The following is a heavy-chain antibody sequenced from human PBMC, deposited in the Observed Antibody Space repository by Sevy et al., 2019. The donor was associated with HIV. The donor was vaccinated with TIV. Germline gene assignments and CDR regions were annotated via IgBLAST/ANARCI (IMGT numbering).Heavy chain of an antibody. Sequence: GGSLRLSCAASGFTFSSYAMHWVRQAPGKGLEWVAVISYDGSNKYYADSVKGRFTISGDNSKNTLYLQMNSLGAEDTAVYYCAELVATEFSYWGQGTLVTVSS. D-gene: IGHD1-26*01. V-gene: IGHV3-30*04. J-gene: IGHJ4*02. CDR2: ISYDGSNK. CDR1: GFTFSSYA. CDR3: AELVATEFSY.